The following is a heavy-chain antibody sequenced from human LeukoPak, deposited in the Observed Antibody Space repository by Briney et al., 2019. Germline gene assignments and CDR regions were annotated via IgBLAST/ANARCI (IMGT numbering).Heavy chain of an antibody. V-gene: IGHV1-8*01. CDR2: MNPNSGNT. D-gene: IGHD5-18*01. Sequence: ASVTVSCTASGYTFTSYDINWVRQATGQGLEWMGWMNPNSGNTGYAQKFQGRVTMTRNTSISTAYMELSSLRSEDTAVYYCAREYSYGRRFGAFRCWGQGTLVTVSS. J-gene: IGHJ4*02. CDR1: GYTFTSYD. CDR3: AREYSYGRRFGAFRC.